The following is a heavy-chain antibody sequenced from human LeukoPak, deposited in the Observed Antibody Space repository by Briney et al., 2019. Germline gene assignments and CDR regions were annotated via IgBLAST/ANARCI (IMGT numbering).Heavy chain of an antibody. J-gene: IGHJ4*02. D-gene: IGHD3-10*01. CDR2: ISNSGSMI. CDR1: GLTFSSYN. V-gene: IGHV3-48*02. Sequence: GGSLRLSCAVSGLTFSSYNMNWVRQAPGKGLEWVSYISNSGSMINYADSVKGRFTLSRDNAKNSLYLQMNSLRDEDTAVYYCARAGVLWFGESKFDYWGQGTQVTVPS. CDR3: ARAGVLWFGESKFDY.